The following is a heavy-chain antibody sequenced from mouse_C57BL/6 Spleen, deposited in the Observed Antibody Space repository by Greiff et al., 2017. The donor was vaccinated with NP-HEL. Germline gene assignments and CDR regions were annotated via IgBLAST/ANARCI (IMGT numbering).Heavy chain of an antibody. V-gene: IGHV5-4*01. J-gene: IGHJ2*01. CDR2: ISDGGSYT. CDR1: GFTFSSYA. CDR3: ARHYYGSSKYFDY. D-gene: IGHD1-1*01. Sequence: EVQLVESGGGLVKPGGSLKLSCAASGFTFSSYAMSWVRQTPEKRLEWVATISDGGSYTYYPDNVKGRFTISRDNAKNNLYLQMSHLKSEDTAMYYCARHYYGSSKYFDYWGQGTTLTVSS.